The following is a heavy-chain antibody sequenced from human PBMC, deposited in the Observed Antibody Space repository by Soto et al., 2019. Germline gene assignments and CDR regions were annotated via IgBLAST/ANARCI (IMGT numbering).Heavy chain of an antibody. J-gene: IGHJ4*02. CDR3: SLPGDSNCDY. Sequence: QVQLVESGGGVVQPGMSLRLSCAASGFTFSSYGMHWVRQAPGKGLEWVAVIWYDGSNKYYADSVKGRFTISRDNSKNTLYLQLGSLGSEDTAVYYCSLPGDSNCDYWGQGSLVTVSS. D-gene: IGHD1-26*01. CDR1: GFTFSSYG. CDR2: IWYDGSNK. V-gene: IGHV3-33*01.